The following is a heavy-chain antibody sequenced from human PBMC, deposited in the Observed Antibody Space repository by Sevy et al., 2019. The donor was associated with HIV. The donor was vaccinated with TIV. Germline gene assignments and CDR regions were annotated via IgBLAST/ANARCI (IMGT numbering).Heavy chain of an antibody. CDR1: GYSFTGFY. CDR3: VRGYFGSGSYRLLY. V-gene: IGHV1-2*02. CDR2: IIPNNGDA. J-gene: IGHJ4*02. Sequence: ASVKVSCKASGYSFTGFYIHWMRQAPGQWLEWMGWIIPNNGDAKYAQKYQGRVTMTRNTSATTTYMELTSLRSDDTAMYYCVRGYFGSGSYRLLYWGQGAPVTVSS. D-gene: IGHD3-10*01.